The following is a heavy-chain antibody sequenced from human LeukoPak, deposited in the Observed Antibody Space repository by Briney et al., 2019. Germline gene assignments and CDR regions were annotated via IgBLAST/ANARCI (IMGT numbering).Heavy chain of an antibody. CDR1: GYTFTGYY. J-gene: IGHJ4*02. D-gene: IGHD1-26*01. V-gene: IGHV1-2*02. Sequence: ASVTVSCKASGYTFTGYYMHWVRQAPGQGLGWMGWINPNSGGTNYAQKFQGRVTMTRDTSISTAYMELSRLRSDDTAVYYCARSPDGSFRGVYWGQGTLVTVSS. CDR3: ARSPDGSFRGVY. CDR2: INPNSGGT.